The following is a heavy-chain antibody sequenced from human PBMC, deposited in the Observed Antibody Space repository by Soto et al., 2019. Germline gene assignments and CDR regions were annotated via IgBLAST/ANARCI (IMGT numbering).Heavy chain of an antibody. CDR3: ARGPQSRGWRGKWFDP. J-gene: IGHJ5*02. Sequence: VQLVQSGAEVKKPGASVKVYCKASGYTFTHYGISWVRQAPGQGLDWMGWISTYNGNTNSAQRLQGRVTITTDTSTRTAYMERRSRRYDDTAVYYCARGPQSRGWRGKWFDPWGQGTLVTVSS. CDR1: GYTFTHYG. D-gene: IGHD6-19*01. V-gene: IGHV1-18*01. CDR2: ISTYNGNT.